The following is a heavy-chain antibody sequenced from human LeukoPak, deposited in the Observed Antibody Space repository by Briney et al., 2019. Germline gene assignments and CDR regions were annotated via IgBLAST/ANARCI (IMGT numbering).Heavy chain of an antibody. Sequence: PGGSLRLSCAASGFTFSSYWMSWVRQAPGKGLEWVANIKQDGSEKYYVDSVKGRFTISRDNAKNSLYLQMNSLRAEDTAVYYCARESRYYDFWSGYYTMMTNYGMDVWGQGTTVTVSS. J-gene: IGHJ6*02. CDR3: ARESRYYDFWSGYYTMMTNYGMDV. CDR2: IKQDGSEK. CDR1: GFTFSSYW. D-gene: IGHD3-3*01. V-gene: IGHV3-7*01.